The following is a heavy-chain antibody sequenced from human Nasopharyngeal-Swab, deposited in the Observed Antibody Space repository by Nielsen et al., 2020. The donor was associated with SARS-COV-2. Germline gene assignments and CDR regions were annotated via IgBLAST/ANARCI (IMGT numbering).Heavy chain of an antibody. D-gene: IGHD2-2*01. J-gene: IGHJ6*02. CDR2: ISSSSSYT. V-gene: IGHV3-11*05. CDR3: ARDSMPHCSSTSCRKYGMDV. CDR1: GFTLSTYS. Sequence: GESLKISCEASGFTLSTYSMSWIRQAPGKGLEWVSYISSSSSYTNYADSVKGRFTISRDNAKNSLYLQMNSLRAEDTAVYYCARDSMPHCSSTSCRKYGMDVWGQGTTVTVSS.